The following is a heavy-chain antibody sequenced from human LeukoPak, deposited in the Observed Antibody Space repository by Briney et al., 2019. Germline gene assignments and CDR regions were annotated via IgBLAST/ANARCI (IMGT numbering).Heavy chain of an antibody. J-gene: IGHJ6*03. CDR2: MNPNSGNT. CDR3: ARGRGGSYYSYYYYYMDV. Sequence: GASVEVSCKASGYTFTSYDINWVRQATGQGLEWMGWMNPNSGNTGYAQKFQGRVTMTRNTSISTAYMELSSLRSEDTAVYYCARGRGGSYYSYYYYYMDVWGKGTTVTVSS. V-gene: IGHV1-8*01. CDR1: GYTFTSYD. D-gene: IGHD1-26*01.